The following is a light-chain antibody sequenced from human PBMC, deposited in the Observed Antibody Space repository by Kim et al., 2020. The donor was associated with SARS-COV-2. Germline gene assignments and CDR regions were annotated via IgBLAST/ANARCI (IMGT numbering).Light chain of an antibody. J-gene: IGKJ2*03. V-gene: IGKV1-39*01. CDR2: GAS. Sequence: DIEMTQSPSALSASVGDRVTITCRATQSVSINLNWYQQRPGKAPRLLIYGASTLQSGVPSRFSGSGSGTGFTLTISSLQPEDFAIYYCQQTFSTKYSFGQGTKLEIK. CDR1: QSVSIN. CDR3: QQTFSTKYS.